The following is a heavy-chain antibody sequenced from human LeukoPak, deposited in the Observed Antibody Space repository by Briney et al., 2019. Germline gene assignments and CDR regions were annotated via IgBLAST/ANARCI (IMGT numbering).Heavy chain of an antibody. CDR3: ARGPNTGNFDC. D-gene: IGHD1-26*01. J-gene: IGHJ4*02. V-gene: IGHV1-2*02. CDR2: INPNNGGT. CDR1: GYTFTGYY. Sequence: ASVKVSCKASGYTFTGYYIHWLRQAPGQGLVWMGWINPNNGGTDYAQKFQGRVTMTRDTSISTAYMELSRLRSDDMAVYYCARGPNTGNFDCWGQGSLVTVSS.